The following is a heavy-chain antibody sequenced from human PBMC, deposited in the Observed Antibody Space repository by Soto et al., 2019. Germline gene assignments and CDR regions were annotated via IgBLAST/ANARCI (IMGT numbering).Heavy chain of an antibody. D-gene: IGHD4-17*01. J-gene: IGHJ6*03. CDR1: GGSISSYY. CDR2: IYYSGST. CDR3: ARVLGLPYDYGDYVDYYYYYMDV. V-gene: IGHV4-59*01. Sequence: SETLSLTCTVSGGSISSYYWSWIRQPPGKGLEWIGYIYYSGSTNYNPSLKSRVTISVDTSKNQFSLKLSSVTAADTAVYYCARVLGLPYDYGDYVDYYYYYMDVWGKGTTVTVSS.